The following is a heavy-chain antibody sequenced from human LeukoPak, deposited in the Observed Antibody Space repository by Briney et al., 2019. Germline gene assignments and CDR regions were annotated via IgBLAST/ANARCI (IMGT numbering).Heavy chain of an antibody. CDR1: GGTFSSYA. CDR2: IIPIFGTA. Sequence: SVKVSCKASGGTFSSYAISWVRQAPGQGLEWMGRIIPIFGTANYAQKFQGRVTITTDESTSTAYMELSSLRSEDTAAYYCARVITTPESGSQWFDPWGQGTLVTVSS. J-gene: IGHJ5*02. CDR3: ARVITTPESGSQWFDP. D-gene: IGHD3-22*01. V-gene: IGHV1-69*05.